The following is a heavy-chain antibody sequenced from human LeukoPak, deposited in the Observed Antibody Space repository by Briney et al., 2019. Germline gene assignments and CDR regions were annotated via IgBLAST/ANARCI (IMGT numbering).Heavy chain of an antibody. CDR2: IFYSGST. J-gene: IGHJ4*02. Sequence: SETLSLTCTVSGGSISTSNYYWGWIRQPPGKGLEWIGNIFYSGSTYYSPSLKSRVTISLDTSRNQFSLKLSSVTAADTAVYYCARDTYYYDSSGYTRLLDYWGQGTLVTVSS. V-gene: IGHV4-39*07. D-gene: IGHD3-22*01. CDR3: ARDTYYYDSSGYTRLLDY. CDR1: GGSISTSNYY.